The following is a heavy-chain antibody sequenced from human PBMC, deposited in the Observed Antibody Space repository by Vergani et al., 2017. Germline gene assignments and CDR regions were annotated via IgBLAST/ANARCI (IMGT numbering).Heavy chain of an antibody. V-gene: IGHV3-23*01. J-gene: IGHJ4*02. CDR3: AKDHITMPFWYFDF. D-gene: IGHD3-10*01. CDR2: ISGSGDST. Sequence: EVQLLESGGGLIQPGGSLRLSCVASGFSFRSYAMNWVRQAPGQGPEWVAAISGSGDSTYYADSMKGRFTISRDNSKNTLYLQMNSLRAEDTAVYYCAKDHITMPFWYFDFWGQGTLVTVSS. CDR1: GFSFRSYA.